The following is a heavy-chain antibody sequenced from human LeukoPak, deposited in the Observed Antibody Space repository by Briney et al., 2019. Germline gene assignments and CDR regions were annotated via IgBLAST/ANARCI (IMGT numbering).Heavy chain of an antibody. Sequence: PSETLSLTCTVSGYSISSGYYWGWIRQPPGKGLEWIGSIYHSGSTYYNPSLKSRVTISVDTSKNQFSLKLSSVTAADTAVYYCARAGAIFGVVTSGFDYWGQGTLVTVSS. CDR1: GYSISSGYY. J-gene: IGHJ4*02. CDR3: ARAGAIFGVVTSGFDY. V-gene: IGHV4-38-2*02. CDR2: IYHSGST. D-gene: IGHD3-3*01.